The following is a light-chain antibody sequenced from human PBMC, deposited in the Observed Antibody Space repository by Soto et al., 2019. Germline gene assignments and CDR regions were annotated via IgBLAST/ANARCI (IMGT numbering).Light chain of an antibody. J-gene: IGKJ5*01. CDR1: QSISSRY. V-gene: IGKV3-20*01. CDR3: PNYCNSRCS. Sequence: EIEGNPCPCTVSQYLGDRATXSCRASQSISSRYLAWYQQKPGQAPRLLIYAQSNRATGVPDRFTRSGSGTEFTLTIRSLEPEDFAMYVCPNYCNSRCSFGQGTNWRL. CDR2: AQS.